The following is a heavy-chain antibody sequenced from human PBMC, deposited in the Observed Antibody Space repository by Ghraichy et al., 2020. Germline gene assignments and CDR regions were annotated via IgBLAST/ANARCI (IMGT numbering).Heavy chain of an antibody. CDR3: ARDRGGNSGSYYYGMDV. D-gene: IGHD4-23*01. CDR1: GGSIGSYY. J-gene: IGHJ6*02. CDR2: IYYTGST. V-gene: IGHV4-59*01. Sequence: SQTLSLTCTVSGGSIGSYYLSWIRQPPGKGLEWIGFIYYTGSTSYNPSLKSRATISQDTSKSQFSLKLSAVTAADTALYYCARDRGGNSGSYYYGMDVLGQGTTFTVSS.